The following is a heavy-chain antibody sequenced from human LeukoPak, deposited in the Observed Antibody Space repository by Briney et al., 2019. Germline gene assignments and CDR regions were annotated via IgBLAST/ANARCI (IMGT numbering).Heavy chain of an antibody. J-gene: IGHJ4*02. V-gene: IGHV4-61*02. D-gene: IGHD3-22*01. CDR3: ARGDYYDSSALDY. Sequence: SETLSLTCTVSGGSISSGTYYWSWIRQPAGKGLEWIGRIYTSGSTNYNPSLKSRVTISVDTSKNQFSLKLSSVTAADTAVYYCARGDYYDSSALDYWGQGTLVTVSS. CDR1: GGSISSGTYY. CDR2: IYTSGST.